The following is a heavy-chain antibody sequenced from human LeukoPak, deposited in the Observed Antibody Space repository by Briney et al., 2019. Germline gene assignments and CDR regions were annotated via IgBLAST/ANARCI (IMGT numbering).Heavy chain of an antibody. CDR3: ARDGNPWNLDV. CDR2: IYYSGRT. D-gene: IGHD1-14*01. V-gene: IGHV4-59*01. Sequence: SQTLSLTCTVSGGSISSYYWTWIRQPPGKALEWIGYIYYSGRTSYNPSLKSRVTMSVDTSKNQFSLKLSSVTAADTAVYYCARDGNPWNLDVWGRGTLVTVSS. CDR1: GGSISSYY. J-gene: IGHJ2*01.